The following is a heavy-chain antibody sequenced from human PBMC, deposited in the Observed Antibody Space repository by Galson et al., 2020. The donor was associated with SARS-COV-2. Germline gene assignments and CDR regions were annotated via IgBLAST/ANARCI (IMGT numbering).Heavy chain of an antibody. CDR3: ARGLFQTTMVIVVFTSGSFYFDS. CDR2: INHSGST. CDR1: GGSFSGYY. V-gene: IGHV4-34*01. Sequence: SETLSLTCAVYGGSFSGYYWSWIRQPPGKGLEWIGEINHSGSTNYNPSLKSRVTISVDTSKNQFSLKLSSVTAADTAVYYCARGLFQTTMVIVVFTSGSFYFDSWGQGTLVSVSS. D-gene: IGHD3-22*01. J-gene: IGHJ4*02.